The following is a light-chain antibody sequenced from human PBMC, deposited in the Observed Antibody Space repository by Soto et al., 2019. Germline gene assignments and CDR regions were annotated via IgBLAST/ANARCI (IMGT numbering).Light chain of an antibody. V-gene: IGKV3-20*01. CDR3: QQYDS. CDR2: GAS. J-gene: IGKJ1*01. Sequence: EIVLTQSPGTLTLSPGERATLSCRASQSVSSSYLAWYQQKPGQAPRLLIYGASSKATGIPDRFNGSGSGTDFTLAISRLEPEDFPVYYCQQYDSFGQGTKVEI. CDR1: QSVSSSY.